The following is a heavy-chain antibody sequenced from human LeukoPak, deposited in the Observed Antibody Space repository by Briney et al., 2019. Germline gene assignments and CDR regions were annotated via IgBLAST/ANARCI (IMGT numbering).Heavy chain of an antibody. D-gene: IGHD6-19*01. Sequence: GGSLRLSCAASGFTFSSCAMSWVRQAPGKGLEWVSAISGSGGSTYYADSVKGRFTISRGNSKNTLYLQMNSLRAEDTAVYYCAKTSSVSSGWYRSWDYWGQGTLVTVSS. J-gene: IGHJ4*02. V-gene: IGHV3-23*01. CDR2: ISGSGGST. CDR1: GFTFSSCA. CDR3: AKTSSVSSGWYRSWDY.